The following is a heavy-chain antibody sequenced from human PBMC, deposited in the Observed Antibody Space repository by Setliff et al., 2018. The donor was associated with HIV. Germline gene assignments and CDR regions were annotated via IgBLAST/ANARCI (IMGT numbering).Heavy chain of an antibody. CDR2: IYHSGST. J-gene: IGHJ5*02. D-gene: IGHD6-13*01. CDR3: ARGLGIAAAGSRRQDNWFDP. CDR1: GYSISSGYS. Sequence: PSETLSLTCAVSGYSISSGYSWAWIRQPPGKGLEWIGSIYHSGSTYYNPSLKSRVTKSVDTSKNQFSLRLSSVTAADTAMYNGARGLGIAAAGSRRQDNWFDPWGQGTLVTVSS. V-gene: IGHV4-38-2*01.